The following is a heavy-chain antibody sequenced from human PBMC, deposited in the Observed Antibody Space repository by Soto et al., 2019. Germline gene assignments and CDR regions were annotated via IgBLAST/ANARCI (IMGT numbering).Heavy chain of an antibody. Sequence: ASVKVSCKASGYTFTNYGITWVRQAPGQGLEWMGWIGAYNGDTHYTERLQGRVTMTTDTSTSTAYMELRSLRSDDTAVYYCARDERRSIAAENWFDPWGQGTLVTVSS. CDR2: IGAYNGDT. J-gene: IGHJ5*02. V-gene: IGHV1-18*01. CDR3: ARDERRSIAAENWFDP. CDR1: GYTFTNYG. D-gene: IGHD6-6*01.